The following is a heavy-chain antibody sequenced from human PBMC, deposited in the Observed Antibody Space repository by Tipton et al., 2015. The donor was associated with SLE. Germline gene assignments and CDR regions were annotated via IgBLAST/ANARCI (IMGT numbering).Heavy chain of an antibody. CDR3: ARDSGSATGTTSALYY. CDR1: GGTFSTYA. D-gene: IGHD1-7*01. Sequence: QVQLVQSGPEVKKSGSSVRVSCKASGGTFSTYAIHWVRQAPGQGLEWMGWINPNSGGTHYAQKFQGRVTMTRDTSISTAYMELSRLRSEDTAVYYCARDSGSATGTTSALYYWGQGTLVTVSS. V-gene: IGHV1-2*02. J-gene: IGHJ4*02. CDR2: INPNSGGT.